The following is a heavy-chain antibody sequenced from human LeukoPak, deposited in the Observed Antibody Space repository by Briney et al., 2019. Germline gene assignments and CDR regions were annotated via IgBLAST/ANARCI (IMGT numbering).Heavy chain of an antibody. CDR2: FDPEDGGT. CDR1: GYTLTELS. Sequence: ALVKVSCKVSGYTLTELSMHWVRQAPGKGLEWMGGFDPEDGGTIYARKFQGRVTMTEDTSTDTAYMELSSLRSEDTAVYYCAIVVTMVRGVITWFDPWGQGTLVTVSS. J-gene: IGHJ5*02. D-gene: IGHD3-10*01. V-gene: IGHV1-24*01. CDR3: AIVVTMVRGVITWFDP.